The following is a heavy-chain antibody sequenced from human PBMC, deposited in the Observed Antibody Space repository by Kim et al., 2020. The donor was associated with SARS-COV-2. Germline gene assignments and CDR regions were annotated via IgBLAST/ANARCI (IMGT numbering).Heavy chain of an antibody. Sequence: ASVKVSCKTSGYTFTGYYMHWVRQAPGQGLEWMGWINPNNGGTSYAQKFQGRVTMTRDTSISTIYMEMNRLTSDDTAVYYCARDLSNYDNGGYSIDYWGQGTLVTVSS. V-gene: IGHV1-2*02. D-gene: IGHD3-22*01. CDR3: ARDLSNYDNGGYSIDY. J-gene: IGHJ4*02. CDR1: GYTFTGYY. CDR2: INPNNGGT.